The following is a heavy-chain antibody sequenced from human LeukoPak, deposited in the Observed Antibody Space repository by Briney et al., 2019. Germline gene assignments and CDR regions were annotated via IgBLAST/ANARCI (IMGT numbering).Heavy chain of an antibody. D-gene: IGHD4-17*01. CDR2: INPNSGGT. CDR3: ARDVDYGDGDAFDI. Sequence: GASVKVSCKASGYTFTGYYMHWVRQAPGQGLEWMGWINPNSGGTNYAQKFQGRVTMTRDTSISTAYMELSRLRSDDTAVYYCARDVDYGDGDAFDIWGQGTMVTVSS. J-gene: IGHJ3*02. CDR1: GYTFTGYY. V-gene: IGHV1-2*02.